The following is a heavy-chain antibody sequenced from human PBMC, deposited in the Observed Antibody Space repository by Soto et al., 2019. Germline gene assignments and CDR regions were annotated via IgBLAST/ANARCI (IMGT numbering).Heavy chain of an antibody. Sequence: QVQLVQSGAEVKKPGSSVKVSCKASGGTFSSYAISWVRQAPGQGLEWMGGIIPIFGTANYAQKFQGRVTITADESTRTDYMELSRLRSEDTAVYYCARVLGLWFGELTHWGQGTLVTVSS. J-gene: IGHJ4*02. V-gene: IGHV1-69*01. D-gene: IGHD3-10*01. CDR1: GGTFSSYA. CDR2: IIPIFGTA. CDR3: ARVLGLWFGELTH.